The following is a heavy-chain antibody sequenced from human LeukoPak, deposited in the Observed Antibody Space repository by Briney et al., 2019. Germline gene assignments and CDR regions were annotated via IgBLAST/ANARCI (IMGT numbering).Heavy chain of an antibody. CDR3: ASSIVYCSSTSCYFN. CDR1: GYTFTGYF. D-gene: IGHD2-2*01. V-gene: IGHV1-2*02. Sequence: GASVKVPYQPSGYTFTGYFMHGVRQAPGQGLEWMGWINPNSGGTNYAQKFQGRVTMTRDTSISTAYMELSRLRSDDTAVYYCASSIVYCSSTSCYFNWGQGTLVTVSS. CDR2: INPNSGGT. J-gene: IGHJ1*01.